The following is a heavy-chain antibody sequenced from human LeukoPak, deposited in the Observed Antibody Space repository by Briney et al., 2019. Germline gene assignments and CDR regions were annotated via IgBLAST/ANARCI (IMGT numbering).Heavy chain of an antibody. CDR1: GGSFSGYY. CDR2: INHSGST. J-gene: IGHJ5*02. Sequence: SETLSLTCAVYGGSFSGYYWSWIRQPPGKGPEWIGEINHSGSTNYNPSLKSRVTISVDTSKNQFSLKLSSVTAADTAVYYCARGRRTAQTKNNWFDPWGQGTLVTVSS. CDR3: ARGRRTAQTKNNWFDP. V-gene: IGHV4-34*01. D-gene: IGHD2-8*01.